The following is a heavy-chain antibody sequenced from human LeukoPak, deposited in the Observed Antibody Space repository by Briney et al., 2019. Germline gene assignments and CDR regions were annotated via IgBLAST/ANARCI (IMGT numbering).Heavy chain of an antibody. D-gene: IGHD3-10*01. CDR2: IYYSGST. J-gene: IGHJ4*02. V-gene: IGHV4-59*01. CDR1: GGSISSYY. CDR3: ARDAAGSGSPYYFDY. Sequence: PSETLSLTCTVSGGSISSYYWSWIRQPPGKGLEWIGYIYYSGSTNYIPSLKSRVTISVDTSKNQFSLKLSSVTAADTAVYYCARDAAGSGSPYYFDYWGQGTLVTVSS.